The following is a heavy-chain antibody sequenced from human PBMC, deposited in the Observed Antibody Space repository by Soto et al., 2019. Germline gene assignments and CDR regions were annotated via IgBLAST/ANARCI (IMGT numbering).Heavy chain of an antibody. Sequence: QVQLVESGGGVVQPGKSLRLSCAASGFTFSSYAMHWVLQAPGKGLEWVALIWSDGSNKYYADSVRGRFTISRDNSNNILYVQMNSLRAEDTAVYYCARTILVFCATDCYEGLDSWGQGTLVTVST. CDR3: ARTILVFCATDCYEGLDS. CDR1: GFTFSSYA. V-gene: IGHV3-33*01. CDR2: IWSDGSNK. D-gene: IGHD2-21*02. J-gene: IGHJ5*02.